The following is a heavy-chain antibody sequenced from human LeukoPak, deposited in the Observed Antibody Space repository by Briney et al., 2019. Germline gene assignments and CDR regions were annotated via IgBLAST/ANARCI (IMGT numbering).Heavy chain of an antibody. Sequence: PSETLSLTCTVSGGSISGYYWSWIRQPPGKGLEWIRYIYYSGSTSYNPSLKSRVTISVDTSKNQFSLKLSSVTAADTAVYYCAREGARWEPSFWGQGTMVTVSS. CDR3: AREGARWEPSF. CDR2: IYYSGST. CDR1: GGSISGYY. D-gene: IGHD1-26*01. J-gene: IGHJ3*01. V-gene: IGHV4-59*01.